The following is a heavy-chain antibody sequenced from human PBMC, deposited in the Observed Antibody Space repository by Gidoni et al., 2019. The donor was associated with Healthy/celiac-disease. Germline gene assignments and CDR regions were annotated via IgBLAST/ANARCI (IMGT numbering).Heavy chain of an antibody. Sequence: QVQLQESGPGLVKHSETLSLPCTVPGGSISSYYWGWSRQPPGKGLEWIGYIYSSGSTNYNPSLKSRVTISVDTSKNQFSLKLSSVTAADTAVYYCAIVEYCSGGSCYPGGWFDPWGQGTLVTVSS. D-gene: IGHD2-15*01. CDR2: IYSSGST. CDR1: GGSISSYY. V-gene: IGHV4-59*01. J-gene: IGHJ5*02. CDR3: AIVEYCSGGSCYPGGWFDP.